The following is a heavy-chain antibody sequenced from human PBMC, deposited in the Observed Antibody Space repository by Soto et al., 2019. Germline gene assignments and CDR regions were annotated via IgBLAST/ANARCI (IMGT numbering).Heavy chain of an antibody. J-gene: IGHJ4*02. Sequence: EVQLVESGGGSVKPGGSLRLSCAVSGFLFSNAWMNWVRQTPGKGLEWVGRIKGKTDGGTTDYAEFVKGRFTISGDDSKNTLFLQMNTLEAEDTAVYYCATSGTMVYGDSTRPHFDYWGQGTLVTVSS. CDR3: ATSGTMVYGDSTRPHFDY. D-gene: IGHD4-17*01. V-gene: IGHV3-15*07. CDR2: IKGKTDGGTT. CDR1: GFLFSNAW.